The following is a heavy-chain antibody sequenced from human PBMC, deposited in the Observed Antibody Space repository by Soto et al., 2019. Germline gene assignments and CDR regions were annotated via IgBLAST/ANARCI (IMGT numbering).Heavy chain of an antibody. D-gene: IGHD3-22*01. Sequence: EVQLLESGGGLVQPGGSLRLSCAASGFTFSSYAMSWVRQAPGKGLEWVSAISGSGGSTYYADSVKGRFTISRDNAKNKLYLQMNSLSGEETAVYYCAKGFIVVGGDAFDIWGQGTMVTVSS. V-gene: IGHV3-23*01. CDR2: ISGSGGST. CDR3: AKGFIVVGGDAFDI. J-gene: IGHJ3*02. CDR1: GFTFSSYA.